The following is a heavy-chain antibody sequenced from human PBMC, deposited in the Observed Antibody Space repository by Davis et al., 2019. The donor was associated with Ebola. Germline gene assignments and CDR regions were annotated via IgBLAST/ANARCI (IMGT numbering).Heavy chain of an antibody. V-gene: IGHV3-30*03. CDR2: ISYDGSNK. D-gene: IGHD1-14*01. J-gene: IGHJ2*01. CDR3: TTEGYNWNHEWYFDL. CDR1: GFTFSSYG. Sequence: GGSLRLSCAASGFTFSSYGMHWVRQAPGKGLEWVAVISYDGSNKYYADSVKGRFTISRDNSKNTLYLQMNSLRAEDTAVYYCTTEGYNWNHEWYFDLWGRGTLVTVSS.